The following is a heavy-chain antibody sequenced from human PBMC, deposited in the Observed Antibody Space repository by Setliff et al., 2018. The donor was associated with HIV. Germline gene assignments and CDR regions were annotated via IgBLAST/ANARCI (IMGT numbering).Heavy chain of an antibody. CDR3: ARDLDVSGGYDY. V-gene: IGHV3-74*01. CDR1: GFSVNNYW. CDR2: INSDGTNT. Sequence: PGGSLRLSCVASGFSVNNYWMHWVRQAPGKGLMWVSRINSDGTNTYYADSVKGRFSISRDNSKNTVYLQMNNLKVDDTALYFCARDLDVSGGYDYWGQGTQVTVSS. J-gene: IGHJ4*02. D-gene: IGHD1-26*01.